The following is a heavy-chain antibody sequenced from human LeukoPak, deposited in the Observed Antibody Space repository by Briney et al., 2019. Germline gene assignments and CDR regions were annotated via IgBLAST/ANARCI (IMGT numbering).Heavy chain of an antibody. Sequence: PSETLSLTCTVSGYSISSGYYWGWIRQPPGKGLEWIGNIYHSGSTYYNSSLKSRVTISVDTSKNQFSLKLSSVTAADTAVYYCARIGASGSLTNAFDIWGQGTLVTVSS. J-gene: IGHJ3*02. CDR3: ARIGASGSLTNAFDI. CDR2: IYHSGST. V-gene: IGHV4-38-2*02. D-gene: IGHD1-26*01. CDR1: GYSISSGYY.